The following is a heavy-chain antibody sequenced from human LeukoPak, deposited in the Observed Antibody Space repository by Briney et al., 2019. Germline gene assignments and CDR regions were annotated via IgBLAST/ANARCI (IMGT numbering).Heavy chain of an antibody. D-gene: IGHD5-12*01. J-gene: IGHJ4*02. V-gene: IGHV3-7*01. CDR2: IKQDGSEK. CDR3: ARAGGYASSWAY. CDR1: GFTFSSYW. Sequence: GGSLRLSCAASGFTFSSYWMSWVRQAPGKGLEWVANIKQDGSEKNYMDSVKGRFTISRDNAKNSLELQMNSLRDEDTAVYYCARAGGYASSWAYWGQGTLVTVSS.